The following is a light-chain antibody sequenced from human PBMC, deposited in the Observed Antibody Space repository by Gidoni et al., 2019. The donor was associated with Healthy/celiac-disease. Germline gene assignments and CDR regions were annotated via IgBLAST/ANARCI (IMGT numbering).Light chain of an antibody. CDR2: AAS. CDR1: QGISSY. Sequence: AIRMTQSPSSFSASTGDRVTITCRASQGISSYLAWYQQKPGKAPQLLIYAASTLQSGVPSRFSGSGSGTDFTLTISCLQSEDFATYYCQPYYSYPWTFGQGTQVEIK. CDR3: QPYYSYPWT. V-gene: IGKV1-8*01. J-gene: IGKJ1*01.